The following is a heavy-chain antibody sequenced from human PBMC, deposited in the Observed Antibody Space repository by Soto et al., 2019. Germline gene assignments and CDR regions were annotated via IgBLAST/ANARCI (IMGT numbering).Heavy chain of an antibody. CDR1: GYTFTSYG. Sequence: ASVKVSCKASGYTFTSYGISWVRQAPGQGREWMGWISAYNGNTNYAQKLQGRVTMTTDTSTSTAYMELRSLRSDDTAVYYCERDLPNLDTAMVTPQIYWGQGTLVTVSS. CDR2: ISAYNGNT. V-gene: IGHV1-18*04. J-gene: IGHJ4*02. D-gene: IGHD5-18*01. CDR3: ERDLPNLDTAMVTPQIY.